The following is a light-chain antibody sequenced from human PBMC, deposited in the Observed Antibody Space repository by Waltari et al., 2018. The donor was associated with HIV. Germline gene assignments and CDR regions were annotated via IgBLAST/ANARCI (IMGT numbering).Light chain of an antibody. J-gene: IGLJ1*01. CDR3: SSYTGSSTRYV. CDR1: SSDVGGYNY. CDR2: EVS. V-gene: IGLV2-14*01. Sequence: QSALTQPASVSGSPGQSIPMSCTGTSSDVGGYNYVSWYQQHPGKAPKLIIYEVSNRPSGVSNRFSGSKSGNTASLTISGLQAEDEADYYCSSYTGSSTRYVFGTGTKVTVL.